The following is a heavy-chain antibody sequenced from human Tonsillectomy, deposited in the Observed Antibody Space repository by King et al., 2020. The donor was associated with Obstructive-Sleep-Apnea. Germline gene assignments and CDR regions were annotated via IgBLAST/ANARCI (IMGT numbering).Heavy chain of an antibody. J-gene: IGHJ4*02. CDR2: IYYSGST. V-gene: IGHV4-31*03. D-gene: IGHD3-16*02. CDR1: GGSISSGGYY. CDR3: ARGGYDYVWGSYRYIGFDY. Sequence: VQLHESGPGLVKPSQTLSLTCTVSGGSISSGGYYWSWIRQHPGKGLEWIGYIYYSGSTYYNPSLKSRVTISVDTSKNQFSLKLSSVTAADTAVYYCARGGYDYVWGSYRYIGFDYWGQGTLVTVSS.